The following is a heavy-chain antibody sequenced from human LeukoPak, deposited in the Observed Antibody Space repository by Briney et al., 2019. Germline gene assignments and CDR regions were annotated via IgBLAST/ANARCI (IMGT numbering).Heavy chain of an antibody. CDR2: MNPNSGNT. V-gene: IGHV1-8*01. Sequence: ASVKVSCKASGYTFTSYDINWVRQATGQGLEWMGWMNPNSGNTGYAQKFQGRVTMTRNTSISTAYMEVRWLRSEDTAVYYCARAGYSDYDYPLDGFDIWGQGTMVTVSS. CDR1: GYTFTSYD. J-gene: IGHJ3*02. D-gene: IGHD5-12*01. CDR3: ARAGYSDYDYPLDGFDI.